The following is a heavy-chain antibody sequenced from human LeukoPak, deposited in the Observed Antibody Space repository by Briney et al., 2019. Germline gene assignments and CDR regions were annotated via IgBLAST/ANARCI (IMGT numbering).Heavy chain of an antibody. Sequence: SETLSLTCAVSGGSISSRNWWSWVRQPPGKGLEWIGEIYHSGSTNYNPSLKTRVTISVDKSKNQFSLKLSSVTAADTAVYYCARERVAGAFDIWGQGTMVTVSS. CDR3: ARERVAGAFDI. J-gene: IGHJ3*02. V-gene: IGHV4-4*02. CDR2: IYHSGST. D-gene: IGHD6-19*01. CDR1: GGSISSRNW.